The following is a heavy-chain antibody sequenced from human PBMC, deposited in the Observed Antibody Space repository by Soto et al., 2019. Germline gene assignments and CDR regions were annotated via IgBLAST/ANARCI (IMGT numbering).Heavy chain of an antibody. J-gene: IGHJ4*02. Sequence: GESLKISCQCSGYTFSNFWIGWVRQLPGKGLEWMGIIYPGDHETRYSPSFHGKVTISADKSINTAYLQWNSLEASDTAFYFCARSPRSSPYFDYWGQGALVTVS. CDR1: GYTFSNFW. V-gene: IGHV5-51*01. CDR3: ARSPRSSPYFDY. D-gene: IGHD6-13*01. CDR2: IYPGDHET.